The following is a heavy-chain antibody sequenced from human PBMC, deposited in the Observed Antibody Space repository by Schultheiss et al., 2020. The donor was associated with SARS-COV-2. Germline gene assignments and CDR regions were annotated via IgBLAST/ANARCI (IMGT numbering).Heavy chain of an antibody. J-gene: IGHJ4*02. D-gene: IGHD6-6*01. V-gene: IGHV4-59*10. CDR1: GGSFSGYY. CDR3: ARGRQLVGFDY. Sequence: TLSLTCAVYGGSFSGYYWSWIRQPAGKGLEWIGRIYTSGSTNYNPSLKSRVTISLDTSKNQFSLKLSSVTAADTAVYYCARGRQLVGFDYWGQGTLVTVSS. CDR2: IYTSGST.